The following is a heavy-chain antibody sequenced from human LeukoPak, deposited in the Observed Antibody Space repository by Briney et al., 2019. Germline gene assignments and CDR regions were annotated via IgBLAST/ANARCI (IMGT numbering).Heavy chain of an antibody. D-gene: IGHD4-11*01. V-gene: IGHV5-51*01. CDR1: GYSFSSHW. Sequence: GESLKISCEGSGYSFSSHWIGWVRQMPGKGLEWMGIIYPGDSDTRYSPSFQGQVTISADKSVNTAYLSLQASDTAIYYCARQRGTTVTTSWFDPWGQGTLVTVSS. CDR2: IYPGDSDT. CDR3: ARQRGTTVTTSWFDP. J-gene: IGHJ5*02.